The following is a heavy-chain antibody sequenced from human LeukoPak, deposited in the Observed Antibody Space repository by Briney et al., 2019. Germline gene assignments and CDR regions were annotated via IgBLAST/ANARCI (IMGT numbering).Heavy chain of an antibody. J-gene: IGHJ4*02. CDR2: ISSGSSFI. CDR1: GFTFSTYT. CDR3: ARGGDGYNSPFDY. D-gene: IGHD5-24*01. V-gene: IGHV3-21*01. Sequence: GGSLRLSCTASGFTFSTYTMNCVRQAPGKGLEWVSSISSGSSFIYYADSVKGRFTISRDNTRNSLYVQMNSLRVEDTAVYYCARGGDGYNSPFDYWGQGTPVTVSS.